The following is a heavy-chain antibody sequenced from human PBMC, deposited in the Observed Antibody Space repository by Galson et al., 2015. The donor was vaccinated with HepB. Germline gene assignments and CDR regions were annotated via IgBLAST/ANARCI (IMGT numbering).Heavy chain of an antibody. D-gene: IGHD5-18*01. V-gene: IGHV3-33*01. CDR2: IWYDGSNK. CDR1: GFTFSSYG. CDR3: ARSVDTAPARYYYGMDV. Sequence: SLRLSCAASGFTFSSYGMHWVRQAPGKGLEWVAVIWYDGSNKYYADSVKGRFTISRDNSKNTLYLQMNSLRAEDTAMYYCARSVDTAPARYYYGMDVWGQGTTVTVSS. J-gene: IGHJ6*02.